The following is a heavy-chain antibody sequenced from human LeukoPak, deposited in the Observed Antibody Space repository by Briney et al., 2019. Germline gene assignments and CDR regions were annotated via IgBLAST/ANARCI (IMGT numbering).Heavy chain of an antibody. CDR1: GDSISRNTIT. J-gene: IGHJ4*02. V-gene: IGHV6-1*01. CDR2: TYYKSEWYN. CDR3: AREVVAVAGSYFDS. D-gene: IGHD6-19*01. Sequence: SQTLSLTCAISGDSISRNTITWNWIRQSPSRGLEWLGRTYYKSEWYNDYAVSVKSRIIINPDTSKNQFSLQLSSVTAADTAVYFCAREVVAVAGSYFDSWGQGTLVTVSS.